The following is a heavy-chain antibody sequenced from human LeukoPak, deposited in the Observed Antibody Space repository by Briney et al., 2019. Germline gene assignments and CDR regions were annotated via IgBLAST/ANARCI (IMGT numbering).Heavy chain of an antibody. Sequence: SETLSLTCSVSGASVSSSTWSWIRQPAGKGLEWIGRIQTSGNTNYNPSLKSRVTMSVDTSRNHFSLNLSSVTAADTAVYYCARQIASAGTAGFDFWGQGALVTVSS. D-gene: IGHD6-13*01. CDR1: GASVSSST. V-gene: IGHV4-4*07. CDR3: ARQIASAGTAGFDF. J-gene: IGHJ4*02. CDR2: IQTSGNT.